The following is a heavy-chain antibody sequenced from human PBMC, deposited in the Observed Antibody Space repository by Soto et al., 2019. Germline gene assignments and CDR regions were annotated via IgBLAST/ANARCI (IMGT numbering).Heavy chain of an antibody. CDR2: IYHSGST. CDR3: ARDRIAAAGIGFDY. J-gene: IGHJ4*02. CDR1: GGSISSGGYS. Sequence: SETLSLTCAVSGGSISSGGYSWSWIRQPPGKGLEWIGYIYHSGSTYYNPSLKSRVTISVDRSKNQFSLKLSSVTAADTAVYYCARDRIAAAGIGFDYWGQGTLVTVSS. V-gene: IGHV4-30-2*01. D-gene: IGHD6-13*01.